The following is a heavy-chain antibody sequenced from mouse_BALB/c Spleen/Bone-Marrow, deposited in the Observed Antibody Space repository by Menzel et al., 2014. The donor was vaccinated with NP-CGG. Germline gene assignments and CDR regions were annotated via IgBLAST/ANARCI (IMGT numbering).Heavy chain of an antibody. Sequence: EVNVVESGGGLVKPGGSLKLSCAASGFTFSSYAMSWVRQTPEKRLEWVATISSGGSYTYYPDSVKGRFTISRDNAKNPLYLQMSSLRSEDTAMYYCARHGITRLLDYWGQGTTLTVSS. J-gene: IGHJ2*01. CDR2: ISSGGSYT. V-gene: IGHV5-9-3*01. CDR1: GFTFSSYA. CDR3: ARHGITRLLDY. D-gene: IGHD2-4*01.